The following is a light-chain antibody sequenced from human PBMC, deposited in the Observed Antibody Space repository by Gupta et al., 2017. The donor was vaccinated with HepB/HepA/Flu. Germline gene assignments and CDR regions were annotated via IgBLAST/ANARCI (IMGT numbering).Light chain of an antibody. Sequence: SSELTQDPAVSVALGQTVRITCQGDSLRNSYASWYQQTSGQAPLLVIFGKTNRPSGIPDRFSGSSSGNTASLTITGAQADDEADYYCYSRDSGTNHYVFGTGTKVTVL. V-gene: IGLV3-19*01. J-gene: IGLJ1*01. CDR1: SLRNSY. CDR2: GKT. CDR3: YSRDSGTNHYV.